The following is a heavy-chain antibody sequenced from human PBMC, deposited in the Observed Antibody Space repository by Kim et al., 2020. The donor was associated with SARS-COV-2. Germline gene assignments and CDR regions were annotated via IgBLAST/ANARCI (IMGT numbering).Heavy chain of an antibody. D-gene: IGHD1-20*01. J-gene: IGHJ6*02. CDR3: ARDRITVAVFHITGAYYPGMDV. Sequence: GGSLRLSCVASGFTLGSYGMHWVRQGPGKGLEWLAVVSYDGKNMYYADSVKGRFTISRDNSQSTLILQLTSLRPEDSAVYYCARDRITVAVFHITGAYYPGMDVWGQGTTVIVSS. CDR1: GFTLGSYG. CDR2: VSYDGKNM. V-gene: IGHV3-30*03.